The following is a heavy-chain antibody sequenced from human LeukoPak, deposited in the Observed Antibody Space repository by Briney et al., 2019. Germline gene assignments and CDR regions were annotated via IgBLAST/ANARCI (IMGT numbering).Heavy chain of an antibody. CDR3: ARDHRYAFDT. J-gene: IGHJ4*02. D-gene: IGHD5-12*01. Sequence: GGSLRLSCAASGFTFSDYSMNWVRQAPGEGLEWISYVVISSGNTKYADSVKGRFTISGDSAKNSVVLQMNNLRVEDTAVYYWARDHRYAFDTWGQGTLVTVSS. CDR2: VVISSGNT. V-gene: IGHV3-48*04. CDR1: GFTFSDYS.